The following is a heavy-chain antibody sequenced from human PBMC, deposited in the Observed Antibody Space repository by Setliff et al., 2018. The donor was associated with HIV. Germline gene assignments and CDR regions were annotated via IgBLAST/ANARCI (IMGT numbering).Heavy chain of an antibody. V-gene: IGHV3-30*07. Sequence: PGGSLRLSCVASGFTFSTFAMHWVRQAPGKGLEWVSVISYDASRASYADSVKGRFTISRDNAKNSLYLQMNSLRAEDTAVYYCARGGYNSVGYFDYWGQGTLVTVSS. CDR2: ISYDASRA. CDR1: GFTFSTFA. D-gene: IGHD5-12*01. J-gene: IGHJ4*02. CDR3: ARGGYNSVGYFDY.